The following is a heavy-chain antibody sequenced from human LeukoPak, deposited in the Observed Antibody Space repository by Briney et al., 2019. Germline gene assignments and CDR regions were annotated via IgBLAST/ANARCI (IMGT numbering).Heavy chain of an antibody. Sequence: GASVKVSCKASGYTFTDFGISWVRQAPGQGLEWMGWSSAYNGDTKYAQKFQGRVTITRDTSASTAYMELSSLRSEDTAVYYCARDIDSSGWYNWFDPWGQGTLVTVSS. V-gene: IGHV1-18*01. CDR1: GYTFTDFG. D-gene: IGHD6-19*01. CDR2: SSAYNGDT. CDR3: ARDIDSSGWYNWFDP. J-gene: IGHJ5*02.